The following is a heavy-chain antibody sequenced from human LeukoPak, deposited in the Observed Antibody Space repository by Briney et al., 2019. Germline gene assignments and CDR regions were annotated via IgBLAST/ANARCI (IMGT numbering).Heavy chain of an antibody. Sequence: GGSLRLSCSASGFTFSSYSMNWVRQAPGKGLEWVSSISTSSSFIYYADSVKGRFTISRDNAKNSLYLQMNSLRAEDTAVYYCAGSKGELLGPDYWGQGTLVTVSS. D-gene: IGHD3-10*01. CDR3: AGSKGELLGPDY. V-gene: IGHV3-21*01. CDR1: GFTFSSYS. J-gene: IGHJ4*02. CDR2: ISTSSSFI.